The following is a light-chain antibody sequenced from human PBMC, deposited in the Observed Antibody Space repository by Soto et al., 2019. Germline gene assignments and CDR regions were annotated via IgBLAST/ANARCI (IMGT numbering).Light chain of an antibody. V-gene: IGKV2-28*01. J-gene: IGKJ1*01. CDR2: LGS. CDR1: QSLLHSNGYNY. Sequence: DIVMTQSPLSLPVTPGEPASISCRSSQSLLHSNGYNYLDWYLQKPGQSPRLLFYLGSNRASGVPDRFSVSGSGTDFTLKISRVEAEDVGVYYCMQARQTPQTFGIGTKVEIK. CDR3: MQARQTPQT.